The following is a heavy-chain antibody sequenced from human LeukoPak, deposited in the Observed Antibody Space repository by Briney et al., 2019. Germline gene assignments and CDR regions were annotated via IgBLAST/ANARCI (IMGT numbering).Heavy chain of an antibody. V-gene: IGHV3-74*01. J-gene: IGHJ5*02. CDR1: GFTFSSYW. D-gene: IGHD3-3*01. CDR2: INSDGSNT. Sequence: GGSLRLSCAASGFTFSSYWMHWVRQATGKALMWVSRINSDGSNTSYADSVKGRFTISRDNAKNTLYLQMNSLRAEDTAVYYCARGKDYDFWSGYPFDAWGQGTLVTVSS. CDR3: ARGKDYDFWSGYPFDA.